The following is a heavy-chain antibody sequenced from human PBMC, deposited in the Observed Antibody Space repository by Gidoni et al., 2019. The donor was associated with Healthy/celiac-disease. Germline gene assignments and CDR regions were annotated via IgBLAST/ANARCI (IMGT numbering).Heavy chain of an antibody. CDR1: GYKLTELS. Sequence: QVQLVQSGAEVKKPGASVKVSCKVYGYKLTELSMHLLRQSPGKGLEWMGGFDPEDGESMYAQKFQGRVTVTEDTYTDTAYMELSSLRSEDTAVYYCATVVGAITGTPRTFHYYYGMDVWGQGTTVTVSS. J-gene: IGHJ6*02. D-gene: IGHD1-20*01. CDR3: ATVVGAITGTPRTFHYYYGMDV. V-gene: IGHV1-24*01. CDR2: FDPEDGES.